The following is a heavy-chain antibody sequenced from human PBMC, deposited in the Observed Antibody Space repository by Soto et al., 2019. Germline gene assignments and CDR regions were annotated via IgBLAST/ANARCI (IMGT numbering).Heavy chain of an antibody. V-gene: IGHV3-13*01. D-gene: IGHD3-9*01. CDR1: GFTFSSYD. Sequence: HPGGSLRLSCAASGFTFSSYDMHWVRQATGKGLEWVSAIGTAGDTYYPGSVKGRFTISRENAKNSLYLQMNSLRAEDTAVYYCARVRGILTGNQYYYYYGMDVWGQGTTVTVSS. CDR2: IGTAGDT. CDR3: ARVRGILTGNQYYYYYGMDV. J-gene: IGHJ6*02.